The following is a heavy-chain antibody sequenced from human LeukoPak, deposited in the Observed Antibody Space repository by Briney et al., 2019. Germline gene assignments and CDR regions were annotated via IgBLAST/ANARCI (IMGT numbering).Heavy chain of an antibody. Sequence: GGSLRLSCAASGFTFSSYGMSWVRQAPGKGRGWVSAISGSGGSTYYADSVKGRFTISRDNSKNTLYLQMNSLRAEDTAVYYCAKDRGSLYYDILTGDYWGQGTLVTVSS. D-gene: IGHD3-9*01. CDR2: ISGSGGST. CDR1: GFTFSSYG. J-gene: IGHJ4*02. CDR3: AKDRGSLYYDILTGDY. V-gene: IGHV3-23*01.